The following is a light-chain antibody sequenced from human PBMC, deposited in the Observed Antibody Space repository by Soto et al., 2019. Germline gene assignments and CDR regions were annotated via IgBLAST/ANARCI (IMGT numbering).Light chain of an antibody. Sequence: QSALTQPASVSGSPGQSITISCTGTSSDVGSYNLVSWYQQHPGKAPKIMIYEVSKRPSGVSNRISGSKSGNTASLTISGLQAEDEADYYCFSYAGSSTPFVFGTGTKLTVL. CDR2: EVS. J-gene: IGLJ1*01. CDR3: FSYAGSSTPFV. V-gene: IGLV2-23*02. CDR1: SSDVGSYNL.